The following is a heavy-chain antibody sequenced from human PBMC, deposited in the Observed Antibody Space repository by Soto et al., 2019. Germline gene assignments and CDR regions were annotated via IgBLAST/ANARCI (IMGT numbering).Heavy chain of an antibody. CDR3: ATSISIADPMGY. J-gene: IGHJ4*02. Sequence: QVPLVESGGGVVQPGRSLRLSCAASGFTFSSYGMHWVRQAPGKGLEWVAVISYDGSNKYYADSVKGRFTISRDNSKNTLELQMNSLRAEDTAVYYCATSISIADPMGYWGQGTLVTVSS. CDR1: GFTFSSYG. CDR2: ISYDGSNK. D-gene: IGHD6-6*01. V-gene: IGHV3-30*03.